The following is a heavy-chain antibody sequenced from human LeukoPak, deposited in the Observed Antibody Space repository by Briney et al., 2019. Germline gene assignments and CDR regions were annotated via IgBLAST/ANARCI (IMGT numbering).Heavy chain of an antibody. V-gene: IGHV3-23*01. CDR2: ISGSGGST. CDR3: AKTMIVVVIREYFDY. D-gene: IGHD3-22*01. J-gene: IGHJ4*02. CDR1: GFTFSSYA. Sequence: PGGSLRLSCAASGFTFSSYAMSWVRQAPGKGLEWVSAISGSGGSTYYADSVKGRFTISRDNSKNTLYLQMNSLRAEGTAVYYCAKTMIVVVIREYFDYWGQGTLVTVSS.